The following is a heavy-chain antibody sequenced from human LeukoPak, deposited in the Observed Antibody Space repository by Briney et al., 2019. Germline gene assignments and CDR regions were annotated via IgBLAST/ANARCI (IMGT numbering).Heavy chain of an antibody. D-gene: IGHD6-6*01. V-gene: IGHV3-21*01. CDR1: GFTFSSYS. CDR3: ARDSGSSGTD. CDR2: ISSSSSYI. J-gene: IGHJ4*02. Sequence: PGGSLRLSCTASGFTFSSYSMNWVRQAPGKGLVWVSSISSSSSYIYYADSVKGRFTISRDNAKNSLYLQRNSLRAEDTAVYYCARDSGSSGTDWGQGTLVTVSS.